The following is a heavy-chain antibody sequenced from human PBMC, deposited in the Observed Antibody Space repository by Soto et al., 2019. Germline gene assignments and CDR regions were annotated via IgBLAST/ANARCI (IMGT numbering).Heavy chain of an antibody. J-gene: IGHJ4*02. CDR3: ARMGGIRSGWCIFDY. Sequence: PGGSLRLSCAASGFTFSSYAMSWVRQAPGKGLEWVSAVSGSGGSTYYADSVKGRFTISRDNSKNTLYLQMNSLRAEDTAVYYCARMGGIRSGWCIFDYWGQGTLVTVSS. CDR2: VSGSGGST. V-gene: IGHV3-23*01. D-gene: IGHD6-19*01. CDR1: GFTFSSYA.